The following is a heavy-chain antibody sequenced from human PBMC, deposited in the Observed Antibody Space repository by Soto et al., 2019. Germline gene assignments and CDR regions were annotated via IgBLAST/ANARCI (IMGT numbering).Heavy chain of an antibody. CDR2: ISSSSSTI. J-gene: IGHJ6*02. D-gene: IGHD3-3*01. CDR3: ARNYDFWSGYLYYYYGMDV. CDR1: GFTFSSYS. V-gene: IGHV3-48*02. Sequence: GGSLRLSCAASGFTFSSYSMNWVRQAPGKGLEWVSYISSSSSTIYYADSVKGRFTISRDNAKNSLYLQMNSLRDEDTAVYYCARNYDFWSGYLYYYYGMDVWGQGTTVTVSS.